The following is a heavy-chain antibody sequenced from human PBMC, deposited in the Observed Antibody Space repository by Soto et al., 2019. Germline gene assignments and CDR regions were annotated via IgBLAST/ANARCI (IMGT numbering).Heavy chain of an antibody. J-gene: IGHJ4*02. CDR1: GITFSNYA. V-gene: IGHV3-23*01. CDR3: AKEGGGGAAMVTSYFDY. Sequence: GGSLRLSCAASGITFSNYALSWVRQAPGKGLEWVSGISGSGRDTYYADSVKGRFTISRDNSKSTLYLHMNSLRADDTAIYYCAKEGGGGAAMVTSYFDYWGQGTLVTVSS. D-gene: IGHD5-18*01. CDR2: ISGSGRDT.